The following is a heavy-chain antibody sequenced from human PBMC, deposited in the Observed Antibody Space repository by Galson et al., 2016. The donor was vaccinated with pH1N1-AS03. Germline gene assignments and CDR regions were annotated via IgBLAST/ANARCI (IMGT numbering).Heavy chain of an antibody. D-gene: IGHD4/OR15-4a*01. V-gene: IGHV1-46*01. CDR1: GYTFTSYY. J-gene: IGHJ6*02. CDR3: ARVSAGLTGYYYAIDV. Sequence: SVKVSCKASGYTFTSYYIHWVRQAPGQGREWMGIINPSDGNTHYAQRFQGRVTMTRDTSTSTVYMELSSLRSDDTAVYYCARVSAGLTGYYYAIDVWGQGTTGTVSS. CDR2: INPSDGNT.